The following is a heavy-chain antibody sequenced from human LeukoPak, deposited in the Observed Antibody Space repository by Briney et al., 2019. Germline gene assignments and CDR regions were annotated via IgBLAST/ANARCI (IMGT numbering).Heavy chain of an antibody. Sequence: PSGTLSLTCTVSGYSIGSGYYWGWIRQPPGKGLEWIQSIYHSGSTYYNPSLKSRVTISVDTSKNQFSLKLSSVTAADTAVYYCARAAWNAFDIWGHGTMVTVSS. CDR1: GYSIGSGYY. J-gene: IGHJ3*02. CDR2: IYHSGST. V-gene: IGHV4-38-2*02. D-gene: IGHD2-2*01. CDR3: ARAAWNAFDI.